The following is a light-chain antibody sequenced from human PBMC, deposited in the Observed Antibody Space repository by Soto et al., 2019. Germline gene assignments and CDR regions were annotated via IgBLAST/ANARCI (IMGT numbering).Light chain of an antibody. V-gene: IGLV2-14*01. CDR1: SSDIGAYNY. CDR2: DVS. Sequence: QSVLTQPASVSGSPGQSITISCTGTSSDIGAYNYVSWYQQHPGRAPKLMIYDVSNRPSGVSNRFSGSKSGNTASLTISGLQAEDEADYYCSTYTSSSTLGLFGAGTKVPVL. J-gene: IGLJ1*01. CDR3: STYTSSSTLGL.